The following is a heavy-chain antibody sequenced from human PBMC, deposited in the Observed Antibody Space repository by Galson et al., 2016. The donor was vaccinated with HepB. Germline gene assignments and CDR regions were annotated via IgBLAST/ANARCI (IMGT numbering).Heavy chain of an antibody. V-gene: IGHV4-39*07. CDR2: IYYSGTT. J-gene: IGHJ4*02. D-gene: IGHD6-19*01. CDR3: ARKGKQWLGKYYFDY. Sequence: TLSLTCTVSGGSISSSSYYWGWIRQPPGKGLEWIGSIYYSGTTNYNPSLKSRVTISVDSSRNLFSLKLSSVTAADTAVYYCARKGKQWLGKYYFDYWGQGTLVTVSS. CDR1: GGSISSSSYY.